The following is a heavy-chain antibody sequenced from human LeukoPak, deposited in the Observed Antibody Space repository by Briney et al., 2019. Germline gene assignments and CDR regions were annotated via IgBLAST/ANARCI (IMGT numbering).Heavy chain of an antibody. Sequence: PGGSLRLSCAASGFTFDDYTMHWVRQAPGKGLEWVSLISWDGGSTYYADSVKGRFTISRDNSKNSLYLQMNSLRTEDTALYYCTNWNDSPFDYWGQGTLVTVSS. D-gene: IGHD1-1*01. V-gene: IGHV3-43*01. CDR1: GFTFDDYT. J-gene: IGHJ4*02. CDR2: ISWDGGST. CDR3: TNWNDSPFDY.